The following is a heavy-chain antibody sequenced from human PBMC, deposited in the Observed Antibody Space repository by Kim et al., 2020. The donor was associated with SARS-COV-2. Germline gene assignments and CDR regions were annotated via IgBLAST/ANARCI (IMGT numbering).Heavy chain of an antibody. CDR2: IVVGSGNT. CDR1: GFTFTSSA. Sequence: SVKVSCKASGFTFTSSAVQWVRQARGQRLEWIGWIVVGSGNTNYAQKFQERVTITRDMSTSTAYMELSSLRSEDTAVYYCAAESRGYSSGWTFDYWGQGTLVTVSS. V-gene: IGHV1-58*01. CDR3: AAESRGYSSGWTFDY. J-gene: IGHJ4*02. D-gene: IGHD6-19*01.